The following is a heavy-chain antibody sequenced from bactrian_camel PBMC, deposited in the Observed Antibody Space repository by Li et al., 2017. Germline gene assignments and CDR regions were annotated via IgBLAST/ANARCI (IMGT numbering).Heavy chain of an antibody. CDR1: GVSTGLTY. CDR2: VDSDDRI. D-gene: IGHD1*01. J-gene: IGHJ4*01. CDR3: AADTLAATFGASWATWARPAKYTY. V-gene: IGHV3S53*01. Sequence: HVQLVESGGGSVQAGGSLRLSCIASGVSTGLTYMTWFRQAPRKEREGVAHVDSDDRISYADSVKGRFTVSRDTAKDTLYLQMDSLEPDDTAMYYCAADTLAATFGASWATWARPAKYTYWGQGTQVTVS.